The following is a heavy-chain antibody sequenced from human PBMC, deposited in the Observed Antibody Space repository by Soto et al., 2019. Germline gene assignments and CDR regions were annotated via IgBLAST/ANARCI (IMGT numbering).Heavy chain of an antibody. CDR3: ATGLSYFDF. Sequence: SETLSLTCTVSGGSISSSPYYWGWIRQPPGKGLEWIGSMYYSGSTYYNPSLKSRVTISVDTSRNQFSLKLSSVTAADTAVYYCATGLSYFDFWGQGTLVTVSS. V-gene: IGHV4-39*01. CDR2: MYYSGST. CDR1: GGSISSSPYY. J-gene: IGHJ4*02. D-gene: IGHD2-21*02.